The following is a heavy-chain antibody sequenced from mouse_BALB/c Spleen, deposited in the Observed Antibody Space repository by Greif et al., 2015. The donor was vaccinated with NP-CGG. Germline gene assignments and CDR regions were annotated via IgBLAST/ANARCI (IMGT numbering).Heavy chain of an antibody. J-gene: IGHJ3*01. CDR2: INPYNDGT. CDR1: GYTFTSYV. CDR3: ARGGFITTATKFAY. V-gene: IGHV1-14*01. Sequence: VQLQQSGPELVKPGASVKMSCKASGYTFTSYVMHWVKQKPGQGLEWIGYINPYNDGTKYNEKFKGKATLTSDKSSSTAYMELSSLTSEDSAVYYCARGGFITTATKFAYWGQGTLVTVSA. D-gene: IGHD1-2*01.